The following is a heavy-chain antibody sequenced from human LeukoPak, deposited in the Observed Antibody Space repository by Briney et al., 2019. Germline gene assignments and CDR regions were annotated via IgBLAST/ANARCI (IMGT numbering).Heavy chain of an antibody. Sequence: GGSLTLSCAASGFTFSGSAIHWVRQSSGKGLEWVGQIDKKDKGYATATAYAASVKGRFTISRDDSINTAYLQMKSLKTEDTALYYCTRDSGTYNWFDPWGQGTLVIVSS. CDR3: TRDSGTYNWFDP. CDR1: GFTFSGSA. CDR2: IDKKDKGYATAT. J-gene: IGHJ5*02. V-gene: IGHV3-73*01. D-gene: IGHD1-26*01.